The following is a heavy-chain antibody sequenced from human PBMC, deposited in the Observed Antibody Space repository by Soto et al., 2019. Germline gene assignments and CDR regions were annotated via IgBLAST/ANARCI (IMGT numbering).Heavy chain of an antibody. CDR1: GGSFSGYY. V-gene: IGHV4-34*01. D-gene: IGHD2-2*01. CDR2: IYHSRST. Sequence: PSETLSLTCAVYGGSFSGYYWSWIRQPPGKGLEWIGEIYHSRSTNYNPSLKSRVTISLDKSKNQFSLKLSSVTAADTAVYYCARVRYCSSTSCSSYMDVWGKGTTVTVSS. CDR3: ARVRYCSSTSCSSYMDV. J-gene: IGHJ6*03.